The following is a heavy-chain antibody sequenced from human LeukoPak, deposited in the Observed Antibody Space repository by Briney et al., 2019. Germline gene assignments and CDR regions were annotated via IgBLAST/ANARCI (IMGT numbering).Heavy chain of an antibody. V-gene: IGHV3-9*01. Sequence: PGGSLRLSCAASGFTFDDYAMHWVRQAPGKGLEWVSGISWNSGSIGYADSVKGRFTISRDNAKNSPYLQMNSLRAEDTALYYCAKDISGYYDSSGYFDYWGQGTLVTVSS. CDR1: GFTFDDYA. CDR2: ISWNSGSI. D-gene: IGHD3-22*01. CDR3: AKDISGYYDSSGYFDY. J-gene: IGHJ4*02.